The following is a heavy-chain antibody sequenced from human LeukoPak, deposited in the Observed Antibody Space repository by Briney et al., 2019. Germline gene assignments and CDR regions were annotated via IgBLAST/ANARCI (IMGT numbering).Heavy chain of an antibody. CDR2: IKGDESEK. D-gene: IGHD2-2*03. J-gene: IGHJ1*01. V-gene: IGHV3-7*01. CDR3: AASGYSYALNY. CDR1: GFSFSTDW. Sequence: QPGGTLRLSCAASGFSFSTDWMTWVCQGPGKGLEWVANIKGDESEKYYVDSVMGRFTISRDNAKNSLYLQMNSLRAEDTAVYYCAASGYSYALNYWGRGTLVTVSS.